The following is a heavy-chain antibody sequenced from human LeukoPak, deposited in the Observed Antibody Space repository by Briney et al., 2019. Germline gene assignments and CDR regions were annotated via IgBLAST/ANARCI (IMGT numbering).Heavy chain of an antibody. CDR2: IIPIFGTA. CDR3: ARTTYYDLWSGHYKPQNWFDP. V-gene: IGHV1-69*13. J-gene: IGHJ5*02. Sequence: SVKVSCKASGYTFTGYYMHWVRQAPGQGLEWMGGIIPIFGTANYAQKFQGRVTITADESTSTAYMELSSLRSEDTAVYYCARTTYYDLWSGHYKPQNWFDPWGQGTLVTVSS. D-gene: IGHD3-3*01. CDR1: GYTFTGYY.